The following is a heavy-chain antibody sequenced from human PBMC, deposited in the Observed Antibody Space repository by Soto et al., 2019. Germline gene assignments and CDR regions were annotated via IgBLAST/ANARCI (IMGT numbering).Heavy chain of an antibody. Sequence: PSETLSLTCTVSGGSIRSGGYYWSWIRKHAGKGLEWIGYIYYSGSTYYNPSLKSRVTISLDTSKNQFSLKLSSVTAADTAVYYCERATTRSGPTLDYYYYGMDVWGQGTTATVSS. J-gene: IGHJ6*02. CDR1: GGSIRSGGYY. V-gene: IGHV4-31*03. D-gene: IGHD1-26*01. CDR2: IYYSGST. CDR3: ERATTRSGPTLDYYYYGMDV.